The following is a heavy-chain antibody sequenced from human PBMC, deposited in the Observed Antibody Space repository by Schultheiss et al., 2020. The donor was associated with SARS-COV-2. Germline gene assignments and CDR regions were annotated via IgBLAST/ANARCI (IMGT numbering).Heavy chain of an antibody. CDR1: GFTFSSYA. CDR3: ARDYRSHYIPNYYYYYMDV. D-gene: IGHD1-26*01. Sequence: GGSLRLSCAASGFTFSSYAMHWVRQAPGKGLEWVAVISYDGSNKYYADSVKGRFTISRDNSKNTLYLQMNSLRAEDTTVYYCARDYRSHYIPNYYYYYMDVWGKGTTVTVSS. CDR2: ISYDGSNK. J-gene: IGHJ6*03. V-gene: IGHV3-30*04.